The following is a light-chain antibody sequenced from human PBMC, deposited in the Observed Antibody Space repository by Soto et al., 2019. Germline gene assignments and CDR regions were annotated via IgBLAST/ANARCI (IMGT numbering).Light chain of an antibody. V-gene: IGKV1-8*01. CDR3: QQYYSYPGT. CDR1: QGISSY. CDR2: AAS. J-gene: IGKJ1*01. Sequence: AIRMTQSPSSFSASTGDRVTITCRASQGISSYLAGYQQKPGKAPKLLIYAASTLQSGVPSRFSGSGSGTDFTLTISCLQSEDFATYYCQQYYSYPGTFGQGTKVEIK.